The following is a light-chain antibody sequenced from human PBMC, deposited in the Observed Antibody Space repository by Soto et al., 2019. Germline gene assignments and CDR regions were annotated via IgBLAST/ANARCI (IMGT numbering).Light chain of an antibody. CDR2: EVT. V-gene: IGLV2-14*01. Sequence: QSALTQPASVSGSPGQSIAISCTGTFSDVGGYDYVSWYQQHPDKAPKLMIYEVTKRPSGVPNRFSGSKSGNTASLTISGLQPEDEADYYCSSHTSGSTRVFGSGTKVTVL. CDR1: FSDVGGYDY. CDR3: SSHTSGSTRV. J-gene: IGLJ1*01.